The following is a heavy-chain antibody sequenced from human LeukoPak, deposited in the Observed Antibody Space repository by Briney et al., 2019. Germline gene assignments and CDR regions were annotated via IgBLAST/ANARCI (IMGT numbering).Heavy chain of an antibody. CDR1: GGSISTYY. V-gene: IGHV4-59*01. Sequence: PSETLSLTCTVSGGSISTYYWSWIRQPPGKGLEWLGYIYYSGSTNYNPSLKSRVTISVNTSKNQFSLRLSSVTAADTAVYYCARDLRWVDGRGAFDIWGQGTMVTVSS. J-gene: IGHJ3*02. CDR3: ARDLRWVDGRGAFDI. CDR2: IYYSGST. D-gene: IGHD5-24*01.